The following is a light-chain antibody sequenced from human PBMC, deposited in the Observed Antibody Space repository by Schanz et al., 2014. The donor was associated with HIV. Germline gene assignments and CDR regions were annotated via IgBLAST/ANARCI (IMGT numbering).Light chain of an antibody. CDR2: GAS. CDR1: QSVSSNF. CDR3: QQYGTSLIT. J-gene: IGKJ5*01. Sequence: EIVLTQSPGTLSLSLGERATLSCRASQSVSSNFLAWYQQKPKQANRLLMYGASNSATGIPDRFSGSESGTDFPLPIRRVEPEDFAVYYCQQYGTSLITFGHSTRLE. V-gene: IGKV3-20*01.